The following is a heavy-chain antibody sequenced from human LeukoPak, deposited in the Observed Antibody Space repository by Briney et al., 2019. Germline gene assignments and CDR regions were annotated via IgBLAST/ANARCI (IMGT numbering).Heavy chain of an antibody. CDR3: ATRSSGWYYFDY. D-gene: IGHD6-19*01. CDR1: GGSISSYH. J-gene: IGHJ4*02. Sequence: ASETLSLTCTVSGGSISSYHWSWIRQPPGKGLEWIGYIYYSGSTNYNPSLKSRVTISVDTSKNQFSLKLSSVTAADTAVYYCATRSSGWYYFDYWGQGTLVTVSS. CDR2: IYYSGST. V-gene: IGHV4-59*01.